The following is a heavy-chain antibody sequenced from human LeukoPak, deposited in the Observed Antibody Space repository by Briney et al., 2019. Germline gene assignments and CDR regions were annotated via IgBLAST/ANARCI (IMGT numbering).Heavy chain of an antibody. D-gene: IGHD1-26*01. Sequence: PSEPLSFTCTVSGGSISSSRYYWGWIRQPPGEGLEGSGSIYSSGSTYYNPSLKSRVTISVDTSKNQFSLKLSSVAAADTAVYYCAREVDYSGSNYWGQGTLVTVSS. CDR1: GGSISSSRYY. CDR2: IYSSGST. J-gene: IGHJ4*02. CDR3: AREVDYSGSNY. V-gene: IGHV4-39*07.